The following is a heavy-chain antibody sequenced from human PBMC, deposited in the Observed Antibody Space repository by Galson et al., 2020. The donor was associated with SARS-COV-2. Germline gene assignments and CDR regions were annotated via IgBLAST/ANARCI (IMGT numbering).Heavy chain of an antibody. CDR3: AGRVAGAGSLHI. CDR1: GDSVSSNSAA. J-gene: IGHJ3*02. D-gene: IGHD6-13*01. V-gene: IGHV6-1*01. Sequence: SQTLSLTCAISGDSVSSNSAAWNWIRQSPSRGLEWLGRTYSRSQWSTDYAVSVNSRITINPDTSKNQFSLQLNSVTPEDTAIYYCAGRVAGAGSLHIWGQGTMVIVSS. CDR2: TYSRSQWST.